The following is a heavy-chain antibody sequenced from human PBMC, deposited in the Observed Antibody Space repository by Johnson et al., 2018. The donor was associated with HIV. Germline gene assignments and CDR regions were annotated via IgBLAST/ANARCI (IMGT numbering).Heavy chain of an antibody. V-gene: IGHV3-9*01. Sequence: VQLVESRGVLVQPGGSLRLSCAASGFTVSSYAMHWVRQAPGKGLEWVSGISWNSGSIGYADSVKGRFTISRDNSKNTLYLQMNSLRAEDTAVYYCARGPRNPGLDAFDLWGQGTVVTVSS. D-gene: IGHD1-14*01. J-gene: IGHJ3*01. CDR3: ARGPRNPGLDAFDL. CDR2: ISWNSGSI. CDR1: GFTVSSYA.